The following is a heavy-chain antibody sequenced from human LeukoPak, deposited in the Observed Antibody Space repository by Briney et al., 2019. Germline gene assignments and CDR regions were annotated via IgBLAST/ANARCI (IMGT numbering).Heavy chain of an antibody. V-gene: IGHV3-74*01. CDR3: ARIASHSSSWYDGGY. D-gene: IGHD6-13*01. Sequence: GGSLRLSWAASGFTLSSFWMHWVRQAPGKGLVWVSRINSDGSSTTYADSVKGRFTISRDNAKNTLYLQMNSLRAEDTGVYYCARIASHSSSWYDGGYWGQGTLVTVSS. J-gene: IGHJ4*02. CDR2: INSDGSST. CDR1: GFTLSSFW.